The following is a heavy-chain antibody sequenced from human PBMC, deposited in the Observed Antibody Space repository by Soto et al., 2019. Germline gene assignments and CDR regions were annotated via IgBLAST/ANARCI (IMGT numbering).Heavy chain of an antibody. J-gene: IGHJ4*03. CDR1: GDSIRGGGHY. CDR3: ARDTGLAPTVWGY. Sequence: QVQLQESGPGLVKPSQTLSLTCSVSGDSIRGGGHYWNWIRQFPGKGLEWIGYVYHSGSTHHNPSIRGRLTVSIDTSKNQFSLRLISVTAADTALYYCARDTGLAPTVWGYWGHGTQVTVSS. D-gene: IGHD7-27*01. V-gene: IGHV4-31*03. CDR2: VYHSGST.